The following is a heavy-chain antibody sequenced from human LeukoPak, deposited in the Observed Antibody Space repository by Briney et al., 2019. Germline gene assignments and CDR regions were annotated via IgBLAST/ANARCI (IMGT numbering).Heavy chain of an antibody. CDR3: ARDVVIFGVVMLDY. D-gene: IGHD3-3*01. CDR2: ISAYNGNT. Sequence: GASVRVSCKASGYTFTSYGISWVRQAPGQGLEWMGWISAYNGNTNYAQKLQGRVTMTTDTSTSTAYMELRSLRSDDTAVYYCARDVVIFGVVMLDYWGQGTLVTVSS. V-gene: IGHV1-18*01. J-gene: IGHJ4*02. CDR1: GYTFTSYG.